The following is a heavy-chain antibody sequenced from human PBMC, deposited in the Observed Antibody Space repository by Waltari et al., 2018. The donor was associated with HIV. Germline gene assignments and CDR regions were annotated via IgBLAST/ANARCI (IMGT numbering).Heavy chain of an antibody. D-gene: IGHD3-16*01. J-gene: IGHJ4*02. Sequence: QLQLQESGPGLVKPSETLSLTCSVSGDSISSSSYYWGWVRQPPGKGLEWIGSIFYTGGTYDNPALKSRVTISGDTARNRFSLKRSAVTAADTAVYYCARHGRMGGGTHRRYFDYWGQGTLVTVSS. V-gene: IGHV4-39*01. CDR1: GDSISSSSYY. CDR2: IFYTGGT. CDR3: ARHGRMGGGTHRRYFDY.